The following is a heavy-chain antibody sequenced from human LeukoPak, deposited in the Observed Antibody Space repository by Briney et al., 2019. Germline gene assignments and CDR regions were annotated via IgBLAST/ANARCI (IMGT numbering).Heavy chain of an antibody. CDR1: GGSISSGDYY. V-gene: IGHV4-30-4*01. J-gene: IGHJ4*02. D-gene: IGHD4-17*01. Sequence: SQTLSLTCTVSGGSISSGDYYWSWIRQPPGKGLEWIGYIYYSGSTYYNPSLKSRVTISVDTSKKQFSLKLSSVTAADTAVYYCARDVLARVSDYGDYVEGYWGQGTLVTVSS. CDR3: ARDVLARVSDYGDYVEGY. CDR2: IYYSGST.